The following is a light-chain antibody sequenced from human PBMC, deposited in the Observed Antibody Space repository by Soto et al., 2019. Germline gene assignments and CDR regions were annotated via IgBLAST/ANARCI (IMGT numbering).Light chain of an antibody. CDR2: GAS. J-gene: IGKJ4*01. CDR1: QSVSSSY. V-gene: IGKV3-20*01. CDR3: QQYDNWPVT. Sequence: EIVVTQSPGTLSLSPGERATLSCRASQSVSSSYIAWYQQKPGQAPRLLIFGASSRATGIPDRFSGSGSGTEFTLTINSLQSEDFAVYYCQQYDNWPVTFGGGTKV.